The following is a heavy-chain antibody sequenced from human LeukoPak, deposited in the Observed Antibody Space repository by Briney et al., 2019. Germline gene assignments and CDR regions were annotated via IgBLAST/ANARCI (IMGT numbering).Heavy chain of an antibody. J-gene: IGHJ4*02. D-gene: IGHD3-22*01. Sequence: GGALRLSCAASGFTFSSYEMNWVRQAPGEGLERVSYISSSGSTIYYADSVKGRFTISRDNAKNSLYLRMNGLRAEDTAVYYCARERDYYDSSRGLDYWGQGTLVTVSS. V-gene: IGHV3-48*03. CDR3: ARERDYYDSSRGLDY. CDR2: ISSSGSTI. CDR1: GFTFSSYE.